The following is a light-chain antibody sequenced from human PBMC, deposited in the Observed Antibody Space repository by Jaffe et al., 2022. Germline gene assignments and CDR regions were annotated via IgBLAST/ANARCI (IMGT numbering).Light chain of an antibody. CDR1: SSDVGSYNL. CDR3: CSYGSDSPWV. CDR2: EDS. J-gene: IGLJ3*02. Sequence: QSALTQPASVSGSPGQSITISCTGTSSDVGSYNLVSWYQQHPGKAPKLIIYEDSERPSGVSNRFSGSKSGNTASLTISGLQAEDEADYYCCSYGSDSPWVFGGGTKLTVL. V-gene: IGLV2-23*01.